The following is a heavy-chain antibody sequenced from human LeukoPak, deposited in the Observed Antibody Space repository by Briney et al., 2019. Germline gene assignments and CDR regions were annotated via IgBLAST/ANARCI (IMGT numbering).Heavy chain of an antibody. V-gene: IGHV3-20*04. Sequence: GGSLRLSCAVFGFTFDDYGMSWVRQAPGKGLEWVSGISWNGGRTGYADSVKGRFIISRDNAKNSLSLQMNSLRAEDTAVYYCAKDLNVGADPDYFDYWGQGTLVTVSS. J-gene: IGHJ4*02. CDR2: ISWNGGRT. CDR1: GFTFDDYG. CDR3: AKDLNVGADPDYFDY. D-gene: IGHD1-26*01.